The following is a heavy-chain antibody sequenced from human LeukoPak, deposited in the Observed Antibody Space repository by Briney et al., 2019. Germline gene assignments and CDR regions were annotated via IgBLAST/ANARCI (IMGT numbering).Heavy chain of an antibody. CDR1: GSTVSSNP. V-gene: IGHV3-23*01. Sequence: GGSLRLSCAASGSTVSSNPMSWVRQAPGTGLEWVSAISGSGDLTYYADSVKGRFTISRDNSKNTVYLQMNSLRAEDTAIYYCAKEYGDYPLWGQGTLVTVSS. J-gene: IGHJ4*02. D-gene: IGHD4-17*01. CDR2: ISGSGDLT. CDR3: AKEYGDYPL.